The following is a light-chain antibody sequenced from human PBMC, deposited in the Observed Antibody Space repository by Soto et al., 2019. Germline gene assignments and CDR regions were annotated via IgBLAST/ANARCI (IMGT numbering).Light chain of an antibody. V-gene: IGKV3-15*01. CDR1: QSVSSSY. J-gene: IGKJ5*01. CDR2: GAS. Sequence: DIVLTQSPGTLSLSQGERATLSCRASQSVSSSYLAWYQQKPGQAPRLLIYGASTRATGVPARFSGSGSGTEFTLTISSLQSEDFAVYYCQQYNIWPPVTFGQGTRLEIK. CDR3: QQYNIWPPVT.